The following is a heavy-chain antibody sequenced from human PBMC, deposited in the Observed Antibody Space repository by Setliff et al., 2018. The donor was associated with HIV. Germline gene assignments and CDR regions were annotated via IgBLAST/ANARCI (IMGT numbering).Heavy chain of an antibody. Sequence: SGPTLVNPTQTLTLTCTFSGFSFTTVGVGVAWIRQPPGKALEWLGVIYWDDDKRYTPSLRSRLTITRDTSKDQVVLRMTNMDPVDTATYYCARPSESSGFYYFDYWGQGTLVTVSS. J-gene: IGHJ4*02. CDR2: IYWDDDK. CDR3: ARPSESSGFYYFDY. D-gene: IGHD6-19*01. V-gene: IGHV2-5*02. CDR1: GFSFTTVGVG.